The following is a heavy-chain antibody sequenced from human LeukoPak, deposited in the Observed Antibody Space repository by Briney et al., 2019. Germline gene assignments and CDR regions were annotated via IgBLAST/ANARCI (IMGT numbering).Heavy chain of an antibody. CDR1: GYTFTGYY. CDR3: ARDEPVRGYNYGRGSDY. J-gene: IGHJ4*02. Sequence: SVKVSCKASGYTFTGYYMHWVRQAPGQGLEWMGWINPNSGGTNYAQKFQGRVTMTRNTSISTAYMELSRLRSDDTAVYYCARDEPVRGYNYGRGSDYWGQGTLVTVSS. D-gene: IGHD5-24*01. V-gene: IGHV1-2*02. CDR2: INPNSGGT.